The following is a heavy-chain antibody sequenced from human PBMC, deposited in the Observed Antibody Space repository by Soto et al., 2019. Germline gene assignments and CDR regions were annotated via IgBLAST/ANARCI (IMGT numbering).Heavy chain of an antibody. V-gene: IGHV1-69*01. Sequence: QVQLVQSGAEVRKPGSSVKVSCKASGGTFSRHAISWVRQAPGQVLEWMGGIIPIFGTANHAQKFQGRVTIIADESTNTVYMELSNLRPEDTAMYYCARGWGYDSNDYYYAYWGQGTLVIVSS. CDR2: IIPIFGTA. J-gene: IGHJ4*02. CDR3: ARGWGYDSNDYYYAY. CDR1: GGTFSRHA. D-gene: IGHD3-22*01.